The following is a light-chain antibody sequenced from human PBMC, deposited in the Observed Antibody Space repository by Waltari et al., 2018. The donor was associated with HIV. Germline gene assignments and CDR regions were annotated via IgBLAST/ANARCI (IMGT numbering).Light chain of an antibody. Sequence: AIQLTQSPPSLSASVGDRVTITCRASQGISSALAWYQQKPGKAPKLLIYDASSLESGVPSRFSGSGSGTDFTLTISSLQPEDFATYYCQQVNSYPRTFGQGTRLEIK. V-gene: IGKV1-13*02. J-gene: IGKJ5*01. CDR2: DAS. CDR3: QQVNSYPRT. CDR1: QGISSA.